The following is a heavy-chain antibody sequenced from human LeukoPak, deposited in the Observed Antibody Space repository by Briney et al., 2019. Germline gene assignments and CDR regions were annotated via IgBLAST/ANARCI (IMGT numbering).Heavy chain of an antibody. Sequence: GGSLRLSCAASGCIFKDYWMIWVRQAPGKGLEWVANIKQDGSEKYYVDSVKGRFTISRDNAKNSLYLQMNTLRAEDTAMYYCAKDAQPRSRWFDPWGQGTLVTVSS. CDR3: AKDAQPRSRWFDP. D-gene: IGHD3-16*01. CDR1: GCIFKDYW. V-gene: IGHV3-7*03. J-gene: IGHJ5*02. CDR2: IKQDGSEK.